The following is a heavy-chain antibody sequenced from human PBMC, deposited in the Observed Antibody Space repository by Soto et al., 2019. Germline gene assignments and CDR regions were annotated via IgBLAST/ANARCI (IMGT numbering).Heavy chain of an antibody. CDR1: GFTFSSYR. V-gene: IGHV3-21*01. D-gene: IGHD3-9*01. J-gene: IGHJ4*02. CDR3: ATQMDYNILTGYRPFDY. CDR2: ISSGTSYI. Sequence: GWSLRLSCAVSGFTFSSYRLNWVRQAPGKVLEWVSSISSGTSYIYYADSVRGRFTVSRDNAKSSLYLQMNSLRAEDTAVYYCATQMDYNILTGYRPFDYWGQGTLVTVSS.